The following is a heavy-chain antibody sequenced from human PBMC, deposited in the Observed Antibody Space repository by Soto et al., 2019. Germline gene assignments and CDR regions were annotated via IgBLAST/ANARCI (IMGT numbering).Heavy chain of an antibody. D-gene: IGHD2-15*01. CDR2: ISGGGGQT. CDR3: AKDSNHCSGGSCNYFDY. J-gene: IGHJ4*02. Sequence: PGGSLRLSCAASGFTFSNYAMSWVRQAPGKGPEWVSAISGGGGQTYYLESVKGRFTISRDNSKNTVSLLLNSLRADDTAVYYCAKDSNHCSGGSCNYFDYWGQGTLVTVSS. CDR1: GFTFSNYA. V-gene: IGHV3-23*01.